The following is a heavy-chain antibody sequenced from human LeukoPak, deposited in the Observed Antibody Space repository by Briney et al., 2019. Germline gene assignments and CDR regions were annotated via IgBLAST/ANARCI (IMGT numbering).Heavy chain of an antibody. J-gene: IGHJ2*01. V-gene: IGHV3-48*04. CDR3: ARAYLLPSIPYWYFDL. Sequence: GGSLRLSCAASGFTFSGYSMDWVRQAPGKGLEWLSYISSPSSTIYYADSVRGRFTISRDNAKNSLYLQMNSLRAEDAAIYYCARAYLLPSIPYWYFDLWGRGTLVTVSS. D-gene: IGHD2-21*01. CDR1: GFTFSGYS. CDR2: ISSPSSTI.